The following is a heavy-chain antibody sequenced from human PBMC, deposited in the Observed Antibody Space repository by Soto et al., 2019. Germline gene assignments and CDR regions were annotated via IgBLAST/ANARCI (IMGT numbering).Heavy chain of an antibody. V-gene: IGHV1-18*01. CDR3: ARGRYGDY. D-gene: IGHD1-1*01. CDR1: GYAFTTYG. CDR2: ISAHNGNT. Sequence: QVHLVQSGSEVKKPGASVKVSCQASGYAFTTYGITWVRQAPGQGLEWMGWISAHNGNTNYAQQLQGRVTVTRDTSTSTAYMALRSLRSDDTAVYYCARGRYGDYWGQGALVTVSS. J-gene: IGHJ4*02.